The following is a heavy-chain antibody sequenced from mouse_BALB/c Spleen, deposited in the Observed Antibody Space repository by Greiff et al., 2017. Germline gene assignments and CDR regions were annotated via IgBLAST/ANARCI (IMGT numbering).Heavy chain of an antibody. D-gene: IGHD2-2*01. Sequence: EVKLEESGPGLVKPSQSLSLTCTVTGYSITSDYAWNWIRQFPGNKLEWMGYISYSGSTSYNPSLKSRISITRDTSKNQFFLQLNSVTTEDTATYYGGRGGLRRGENYAMDYWGQGTSVTVSS. CDR2: ISYSGST. CDR3: GRGGLRRGENYAMDY. CDR1: GYSITSDYA. V-gene: IGHV3-2*02. J-gene: IGHJ4*01.